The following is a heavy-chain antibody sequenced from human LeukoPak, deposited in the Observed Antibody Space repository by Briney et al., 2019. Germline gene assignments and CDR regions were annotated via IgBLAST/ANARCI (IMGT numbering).Heavy chain of an antibody. V-gene: IGHV4-30-4*01. CDR2: IYYSGST. Sequence: SQTLSLTCTVSGGSISSGDYYWSWIRQPPGKGLEWIGYIYYSGSTYYNPSLKSRVTISVDTSKNQFSLKLSSVTAADTAVYYCAREVVPAAIGWFDPWGQGTLVTVSS. CDR3: AREVVPAAIGWFDP. CDR1: GGSISSGDYY. J-gene: IGHJ5*02. D-gene: IGHD2-2*01.